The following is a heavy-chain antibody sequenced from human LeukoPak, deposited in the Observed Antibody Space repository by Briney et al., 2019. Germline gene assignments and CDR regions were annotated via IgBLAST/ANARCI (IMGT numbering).Heavy chain of an antibody. CDR1: GFTFSSYG. CDR2: ISYDGSNK. CDR3: ADSSGYYGGAFDI. J-gene: IGHJ3*02. V-gene: IGHV3-30*03. Sequence: PGRSLRLSCAASGFTFSSYGMHWVRQAPGKGLEWVAVISYDGSNKYYADSVKGRFTISRDNSKNTLYLRMNSLRAEDTAVYYCADSSGYYGGAFDIWGQGTMVTVSS. D-gene: IGHD3-22*01.